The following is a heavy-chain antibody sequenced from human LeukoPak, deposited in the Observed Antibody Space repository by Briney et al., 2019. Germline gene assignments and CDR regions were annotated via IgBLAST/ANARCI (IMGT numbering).Heavy chain of an antibody. J-gene: IGHJ5*02. Sequence: PSETLSLTCAVSGGSIISSNWWSWVRQPPGKGLEWIGEIYHSGSTNYNPSLKSRVTISVDKSKNQFSLKLSSVTAADTAVYYCARGVAAAGTDWFDPWGQGTLVTVSS. D-gene: IGHD6-13*01. CDR3: ARGVAAAGTDWFDP. CDR1: GGSIISSNW. V-gene: IGHV4-4*02. CDR2: IYHSGST.